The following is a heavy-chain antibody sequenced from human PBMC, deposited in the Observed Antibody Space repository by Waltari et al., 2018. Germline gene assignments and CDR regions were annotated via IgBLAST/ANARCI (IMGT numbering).Heavy chain of an antibody. CDR3: ARGRIPAASCFDP. D-gene: IGHD2-2*01. J-gene: IGHJ5*02. V-gene: IGHV4-61*02. CDR1: GGSISSGPYW. CDR2: VYTNGGT. Sequence: QVQLQESGPGLVKPSQTLSLTCTVSGGSISSGPYWWAWIRQPVGKGLELIGRVYTNGGTDYNPSLESRVTVSMDTTKYQVSLRLTSVTAADTAVYYCARGRIPAASCFDPWGQGTLVTVSS.